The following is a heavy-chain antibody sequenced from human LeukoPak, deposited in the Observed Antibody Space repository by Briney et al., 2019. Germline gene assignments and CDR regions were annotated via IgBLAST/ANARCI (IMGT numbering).Heavy chain of an antibody. CDR2: IYYSGST. V-gene: IGHV4-39*01. Sequence: SETLSLTCTVSGGSISSSSYYWDWIRQPPGKGLEWIGSIYYSGSTYYNPSLKSQVTISVDTSKNQFSLKLSSVTAADTAVYYCARGEQWLMYYFDYWGQGTLVTVSS. CDR3: ARGEQWLMYYFDY. D-gene: IGHD6-19*01. J-gene: IGHJ4*02. CDR1: GGSISSSSYY.